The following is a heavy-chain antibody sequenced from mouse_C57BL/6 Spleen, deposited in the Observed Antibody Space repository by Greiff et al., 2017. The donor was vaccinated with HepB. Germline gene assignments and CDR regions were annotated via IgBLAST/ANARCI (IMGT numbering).Heavy chain of an antibody. CDR2: ISDGGSYT. J-gene: IGHJ2*01. CDR3: AREGYGSSYYFDY. Sequence: EVMLVESGGGLVKPGGSLKLSCAASGFTFSSYAMSWVRQTPEKRLEWVATISDGGSYTYYPDNVKGRFTISRDNAKNNLYLQMSHLKSEDTAMYYCAREGYGSSYYFDYWGQGTTLTVSS. CDR1: GFTFSSYA. V-gene: IGHV5-4*01. D-gene: IGHD1-1*01.